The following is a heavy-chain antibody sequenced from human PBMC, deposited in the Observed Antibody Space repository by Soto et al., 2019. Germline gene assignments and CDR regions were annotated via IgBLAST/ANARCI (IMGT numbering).Heavy chain of an antibody. V-gene: IGHV3-33*01. CDR1: GFTFSSYG. J-gene: IGHJ4*02. D-gene: IGHD5-18*01. CDR2: IWYDGSNK. CDR3: ARDGKQLWLDY. Sequence: QVQLVESGGGVVQPGRSLRLSCAASGFTFSSYGMHWVRQAPGKGLEWVAVIWYDGSNKYYADSVKGRFTISRDNSKNTLYRQMNSLRAEDTAVYYCARDGKQLWLDYWGQGTLVTVSS.